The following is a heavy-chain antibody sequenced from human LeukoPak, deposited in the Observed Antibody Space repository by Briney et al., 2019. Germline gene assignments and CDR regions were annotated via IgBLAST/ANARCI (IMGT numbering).Heavy chain of an antibody. CDR2: INPSGGST. CDR1: GYTFTSYY. J-gene: IGHJ5*02. CDR3: ARPPREYYYGSGNWFDP. Sequence: ASVKVSCKASGYTFTSYYMHWVRQAPGQGLEWMGIINPSGGSTSYAQKFQGRVTMTRDTSISTAYMELSRLRSDDTAVYYCARPPREYYYGSGNWFDPWGQGTLVTVSS. V-gene: IGHV1-46*01. D-gene: IGHD3-10*01.